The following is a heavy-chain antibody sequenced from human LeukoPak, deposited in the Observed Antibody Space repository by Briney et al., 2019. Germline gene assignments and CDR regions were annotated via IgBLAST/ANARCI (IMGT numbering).Heavy chain of an antibody. CDR2: IYYSGST. CDR1: GGSISSGDYY. V-gene: IGHV4-61*08. Sequence: PSETLSLTCTVSGGSISSGDYYWSWIRQPPGKGLEWIGYIYYSGSTNYNPSLKSRVTISVDTSKNQFSLNLSSVTAADTAVYYCARQHTSGYSYFDYWGQGTLVTVSS. CDR3: ARQHTSGYSYFDY. D-gene: IGHD3-22*01. J-gene: IGHJ4*02.